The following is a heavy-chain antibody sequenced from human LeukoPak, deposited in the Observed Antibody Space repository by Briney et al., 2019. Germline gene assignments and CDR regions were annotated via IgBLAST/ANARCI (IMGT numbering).Heavy chain of an antibody. Sequence: PGGSLRLSCAASGFTFSDYYMSWIRQAPGKGLEWVSSINWDGGSTAYADSVQGRFTISRDNAKNSLHLQMKSLRAEDTALYYCAKDGPRDTLDYWGQGTLVTVSS. CDR1: GFTFSDYY. CDR2: INWDGGST. V-gene: IGHV3-20*04. D-gene: IGHD5-18*01. CDR3: AKDGPRDTLDY. J-gene: IGHJ4*02.